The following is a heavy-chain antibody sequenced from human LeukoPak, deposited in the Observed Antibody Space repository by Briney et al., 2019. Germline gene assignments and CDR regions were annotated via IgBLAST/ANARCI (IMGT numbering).Heavy chain of an antibody. Sequence: PSETLSLTCTVSGGSISSYYWSWIRQPPGRGLEWIGYIYYSGSTNYNPSLKSRVTISVDTSKNQFSLKLTSVTAADTAVYYCARTMEGYCSGGSCYQYSYYMDVWGKGTTVTVSS. J-gene: IGHJ6*03. D-gene: IGHD2-15*01. V-gene: IGHV4-59*01. CDR3: ARTMEGYCSGGSCYQYSYYMDV. CDR1: GGSISSYY. CDR2: IYYSGST.